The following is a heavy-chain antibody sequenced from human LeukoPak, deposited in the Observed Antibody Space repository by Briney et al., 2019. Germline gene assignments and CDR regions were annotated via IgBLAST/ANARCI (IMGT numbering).Heavy chain of an antibody. J-gene: IGHJ4*02. CDR3: LPFYIWGTYDY. Sequence: GGSLRLSCAASGFTFSSYAMSWVRQAPGKGLDWVSAISAGGDTIYYADSVKGRFSISRDNSKNRLYLQMNSLRAEDTAVYYCLPFYIWGTYDYWGQGTLVTVSS. CDR1: GFTFSSYA. CDR2: ISAGGDTI. D-gene: IGHD3-16*01. V-gene: IGHV3-23*01.